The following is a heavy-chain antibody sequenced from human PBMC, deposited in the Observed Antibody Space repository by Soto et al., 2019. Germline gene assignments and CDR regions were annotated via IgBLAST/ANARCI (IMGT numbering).Heavy chain of an antibody. D-gene: IGHD2-2*01. Sequence: ASVKVSCKASGYTFTSYGISWVRQAPGQGLEWMGWISAYNGNTNYAQKLQGRVTMTTDTSTSTAYMELRSLRSDDTAVYYCARPPPVRVFCSSTSCLNYYYMDVGGKGTTVTVSS. CDR3: ARPPPVRVFCSSTSCLNYYYMDV. J-gene: IGHJ6*03. CDR1: GYTFTSYG. CDR2: ISAYNGNT. V-gene: IGHV1-18*01.